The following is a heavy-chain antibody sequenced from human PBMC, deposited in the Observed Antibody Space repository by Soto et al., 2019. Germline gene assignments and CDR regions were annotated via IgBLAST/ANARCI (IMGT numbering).Heavy chain of an antibody. CDR3: ATANCSGGSCYSVGGMDV. CDR2: IDPSDSYT. D-gene: IGHD2-15*01. CDR1: GYSFTSYW. Sequence: GESLKISCKGSGYSFTSYWISWVRQMPGKGLEWMGRIDPSDSYTNYSPSFQGHVTISADKSISTAYLQWSSLKASDTAMYYCATANCSGGSCYSVGGMDVWGQGTTVTVSS. J-gene: IGHJ6*02. V-gene: IGHV5-10-1*01.